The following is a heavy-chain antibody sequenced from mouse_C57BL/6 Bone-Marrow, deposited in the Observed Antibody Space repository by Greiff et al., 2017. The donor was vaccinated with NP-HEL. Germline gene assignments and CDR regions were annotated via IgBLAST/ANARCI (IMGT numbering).Heavy chain of an antibody. CDR1: GFTFSSYG. J-gene: IGHJ2*01. CDR3: ARKGGLTGYYFDY. D-gene: IGHD3-2*01. Sequence: EVMLVESGGDLVKPGGSLKLSCAASGFTFSSYGMSWVRQTPDKRLEWVATISSGGSYTYYPDSVKGRFTISRDNAKNTRYLQMSSLKSEDTAMYYCARKGGLTGYYFDYWGQGTTLTVSS. V-gene: IGHV5-6*01. CDR2: ISSGGSYT.